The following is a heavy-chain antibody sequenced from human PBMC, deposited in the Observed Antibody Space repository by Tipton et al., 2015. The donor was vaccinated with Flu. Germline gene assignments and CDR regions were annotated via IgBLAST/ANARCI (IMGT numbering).Heavy chain of an antibody. Sequence: QLVQSGAEVKKPGASVRVSCKASGYTFTSYDINWVRQATGQGLEWMGWMNPNSGNTGYAQKFQGRVTMTRNTSISTAYMELSSLRSEDTAVYYCARGVAVAGRDYYYYYGMDVWGQGTTVTVSS. CDR1: GYTFTSYD. J-gene: IGHJ6*02. D-gene: IGHD6-19*01. CDR3: ARGVAVAGRDYYYYYGMDV. CDR2: MNPNSGNT. V-gene: IGHV1-8*01.